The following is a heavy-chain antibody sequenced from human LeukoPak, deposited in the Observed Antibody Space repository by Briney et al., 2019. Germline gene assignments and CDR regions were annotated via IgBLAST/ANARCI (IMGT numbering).Heavy chain of an antibody. Sequence: PSETLSLTCTVSGGSISSSSYYWGWIRQPPGKGLEWIGSIYYSGSTYYNPSLKSRVTISVDTSKNQFSLKLSSVTAADTAVYYCARDGLGLVLAPYNWFDPWGQGTVVTVSS. J-gene: IGHJ5*02. CDR2: IYYSGST. CDR3: ARDGLGLVLAPYNWFDP. D-gene: IGHD3-3*02. V-gene: IGHV4-39*07. CDR1: GGSISSSSYY.